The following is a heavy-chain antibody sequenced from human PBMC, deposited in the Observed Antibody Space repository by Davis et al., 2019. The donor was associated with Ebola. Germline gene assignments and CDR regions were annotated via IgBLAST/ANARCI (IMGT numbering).Heavy chain of an antibody. J-gene: IGHJ4*02. CDR2: IVGSGAST. CDR3: AKGQLRFLVRDYFDY. Sequence: GESLKISCAASGFTFSSYAMTWVRQSLGKGLEWVSGIVGSGASTQYADSVKGRFTISRDNSKNTLFLQMNSLRAEDTAVYYCAKGQLRFLVRDYFDYWGQGALVTVSS. V-gene: IGHV3-23*01. D-gene: IGHD3-3*01. CDR1: GFTFSSYA.